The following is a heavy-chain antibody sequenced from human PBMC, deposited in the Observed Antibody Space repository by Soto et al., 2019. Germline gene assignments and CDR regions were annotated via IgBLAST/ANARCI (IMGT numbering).Heavy chain of an antibody. D-gene: IGHD1-26*01. V-gene: IGHV2-70*01. CDR3: ARIPSTAPWEYGMDV. CDR2: IEWDDDK. J-gene: IGHJ6*02. CDR1: GFSLSTSGMC. Sequence: SGPTLVNPPQTLTLTCTFSGFSLSTSGMCVSWIRQPPGKALEWFAVIEWDDDKYYSTSLKTRPTIPKDTSKHLVVLTMTNMDPVDTATYYCARIPSTAPWEYGMDVWGQGTTVTVSS.